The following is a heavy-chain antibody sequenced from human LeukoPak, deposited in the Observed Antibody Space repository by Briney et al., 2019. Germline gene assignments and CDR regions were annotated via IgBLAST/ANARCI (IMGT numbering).Heavy chain of an antibody. D-gene: IGHD5-12*01. CDR1: GGSFSGYY. CDR2: INHSGST. CDR3: ARASQGSINWLFYYYYYMDV. V-gene: IGHV4-34*01. J-gene: IGHJ6*03. Sequence: PSETLSLTCAVYGGSFSGYYWSWIRQPPGKGLEWIGEINHSGSTNYNPSLKSRVTISVDTSKNQFSLKLSSVTAADTAVYYRARASQGSINWLFYYYYYMDVWGKGTTVTVSS.